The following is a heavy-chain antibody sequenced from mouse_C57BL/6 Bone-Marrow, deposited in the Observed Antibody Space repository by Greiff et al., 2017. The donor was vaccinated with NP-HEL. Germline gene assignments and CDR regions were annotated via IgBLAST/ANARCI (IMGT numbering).Heavy chain of an antibody. CDR3: ARMGLDYYGKGSYAMDY. Sequence: VKLMESGPELVKPGASVKLSCKASGYTFTSYDINWVKQRPGQGLEWIGWIYPRDGSTKYNEKFKGKATLTVDTSSSTAYMELHSLTSEDSAVYFCARMGLDYYGKGSYAMDYWGQGTSVTVSS. CDR2: IYPRDGST. V-gene: IGHV1-85*01. J-gene: IGHJ4*01. CDR1: GYTFTSYD. D-gene: IGHD1-1*01.